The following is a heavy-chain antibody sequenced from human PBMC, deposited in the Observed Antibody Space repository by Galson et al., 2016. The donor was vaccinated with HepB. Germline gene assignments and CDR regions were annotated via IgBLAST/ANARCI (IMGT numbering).Heavy chain of an antibody. CDR1: GFTFTSYP. Sequence: SLRLSCAASGFTFTSYPIHWVRQTPGKGLEWVGVTSFDGSRVYYAESVDGRFTISRDNSQNTVYLQMHNLKTEDTALCYCASGFCASISCPLGHYWGQGAQVTVSS. CDR3: ASGFCASISCPLGHY. J-gene: IGHJ4*02. V-gene: IGHV3-30*04. CDR2: TSFDGSRV. D-gene: IGHD1-14*01.